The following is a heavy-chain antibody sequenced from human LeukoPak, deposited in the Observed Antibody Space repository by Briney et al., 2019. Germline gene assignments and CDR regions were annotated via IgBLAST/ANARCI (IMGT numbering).Heavy chain of an antibody. V-gene: IGHV4-59*01. CDR3: ARTSIFGVVLFDY. Sequence: PSETLSLTCTVSGGSISTYYWSWIRQPPGKGLEWIGYVYYSGGTNYNPSLKSRVTISVDTSKNQFSLRLGSVTAADTAVYYCARTSIFGVVLFDYWGQGTLVTVSS. D-gene: IGHD3-3*01. J-gene: IGHJ4*02. CDR2: VYYSGGT. CDR1: GGSISTYY.